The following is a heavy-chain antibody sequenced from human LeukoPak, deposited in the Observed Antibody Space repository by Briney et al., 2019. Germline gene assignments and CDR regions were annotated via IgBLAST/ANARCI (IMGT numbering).Heavy chain of an antibody. D-gene: IGHD3-22*01. CDR1: GFTFSSYS. J-gene: IGHJ4*02. V-gene: IGHV3-48*02. CDR2: ISSSSSTI. CDR3: ARVLIGWRANPYYFDY. Sequence: HPGGSLRLSCAASGFTFSSYSMNWVRQAPGKGLEGCSYISSSSSTIYYADSVKGRFTISRDNAKNSLYLQMNSLRDEDTAVYSCARVLIGWRANPYYFDYWGQGTLVTVS.